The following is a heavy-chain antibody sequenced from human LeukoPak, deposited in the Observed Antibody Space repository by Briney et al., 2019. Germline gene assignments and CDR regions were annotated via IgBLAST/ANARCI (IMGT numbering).Heavy chain of an antibody. CDR3: AKEAGGYIAVAGNTLLPTYYFDY. Sequence: GGSLRLSCAASGFTFSSYAMSWVRQAPGKGLEWVSAISGSGGSTYYADSVKGRFTISRDNSKNTLYLQMNSLRAEDTAVYYRAKEAGGYIAVAGNTLLPTYYFDYWGQGTLVTVSS. CDR2: ISGSGGST. J-gene: IGHJ4*02. V-gene: IGHV3-23*01. CDR1: GFTFSSYA. D-gene: IGHD6-19*01.